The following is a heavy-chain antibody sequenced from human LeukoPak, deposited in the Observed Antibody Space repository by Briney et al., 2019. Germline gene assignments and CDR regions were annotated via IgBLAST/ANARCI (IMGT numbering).Heavy chain of an antibody. CDR1: GFSFSGYS. Sequence: GGSLRLSCATSGFSFSGYSMNWVRHAPGKGLEWVSYISSSGSTIYYADSVKGRFTISRDNAKNSLYPQMNSLRAEDTAVYYCAELGITMIGGVWGKGTTVTISS. V-gene: IGHV3-48*04. CDR3: AELGITMIGGV. D-gene: IGHD3-10*02. CDR2: ISSSGSTI. J-gene: IGHJ6*04.